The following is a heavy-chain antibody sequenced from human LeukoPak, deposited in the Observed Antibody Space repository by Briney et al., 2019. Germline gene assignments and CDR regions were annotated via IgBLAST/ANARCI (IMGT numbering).Heavy chain of an antibody. CDR2: INGDGSST. V-gene: IGHV3-74*01. Sequence: QPGGSLRLSCAASGFTFSNYWMQWVRQGPGKGLVWVSRINGDGSSTNYADSVKGRFTISRDNAKNTLYLQVNSLRAEDTAVYYCVRDCSSASCSYDAFDVWGQGTMVSVSS. CDR3: VRDCSSASCSYDAFDV. D-gene: IGHD2-2*01. J-gene: IGHJ3*01. CDR1: GFTFSNYW.